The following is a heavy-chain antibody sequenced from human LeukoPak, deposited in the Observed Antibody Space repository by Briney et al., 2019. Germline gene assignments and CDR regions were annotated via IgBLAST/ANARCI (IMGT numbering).Heavy chain of an antibody. V-gene: IGHV3-30*04. CDR2: VSYDGRIY. D-gene: IGHD2-2*02. CDR3: ARDLSRTYTVDY. J-gene: IGHJ4*02. Sequence: PGGSLRLSCAASGFSLSSHAMHWVRQAPGKGLEWVAFVSYDGRIYSHADFVKGRFTISRDNSKNTLYLQMNSLRAEDTAVYFCARDLSRTYTVDYWGQGTLVTVSS. CDR1: GFSLSSHA.